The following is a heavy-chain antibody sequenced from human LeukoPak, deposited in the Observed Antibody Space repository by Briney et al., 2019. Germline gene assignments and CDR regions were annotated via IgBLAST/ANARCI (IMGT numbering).Heavy chain of an antibody. J-gene: IGHJ4*02. Sequence: GGPLRLSCAASGFTFSSYSMNWLRQPPGKGLEWVSSISSSSSYIYYADSVKGRFTISGDNAKNSLYLQMNSLRAEDTAVYYCARLADYYDSSGPYWGQGTLVTVSS. CDR3: ARLADYYDSSGPY. CDR1: GFTFSSYS. V-gene: IGHV3-21*01. CDR2: ISSSSSYI. D-gene: IGHD3-22*01.